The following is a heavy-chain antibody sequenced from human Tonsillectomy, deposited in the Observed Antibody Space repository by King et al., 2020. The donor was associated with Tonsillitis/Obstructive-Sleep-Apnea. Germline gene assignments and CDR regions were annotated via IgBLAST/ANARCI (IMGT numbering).Heavy chain of an antibody. J-gene: IGHJ6*02. CDR3: ARDEVLRVLDV. Sequence: VQLVESGGGLIQPGGALRLSCAASGFTVNNDYMIWVRQAPGKGLEWVSVIYSGGSTYYADSVKGRFTISRDNSKNTLYLQMNGLRVEDTAVYYCARDEVLRVLDVWGPGTTVTVSS. CDR1: GFTVNNDY. D-gene: IGHD3-10*01. V-gene: IGHV3-53*01. CDR2: IYSGGST.